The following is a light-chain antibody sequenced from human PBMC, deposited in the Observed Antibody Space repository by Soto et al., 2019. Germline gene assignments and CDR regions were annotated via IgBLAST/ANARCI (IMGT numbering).Light chain of an antibody. CDR1: SSDVGGYDR. Sequence: QSALTQPPSASGSPGQSVTISCTGTSSDVGGYDRVSWFQQHPGKAPKLIIYDVGARPSGISDRFSGSKSGNTASLTISGLQAEDEADYYCSSYTAFTTYVFGSGTKLTVL. J-gene: IGLJ1*01. V-gene: IGLV2-14*03. CDR3: SSYTAFTTYV. CDR2: DVG.